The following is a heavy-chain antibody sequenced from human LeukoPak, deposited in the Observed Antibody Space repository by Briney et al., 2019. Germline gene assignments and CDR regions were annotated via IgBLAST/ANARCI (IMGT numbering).Heavy chain of an antibody. Sequence: GGSLRLSCAVSGFTLSSYSMNWVRQAPGKGLEWVSYISSSSSSTIYYADSVKGRFTISRDNAKNSLYLQMNSLRDGDTAVYYCARVGWTSGTWGQGTLVTVSS. V-gene: IGHV3-48*02. J-gene: IGHJ5*02. CDR1: GFTLSSYS. CDR3: ARVGWTSGT. CDR2: ISSSSSSTI. D-gene: IGHD2-2*01.